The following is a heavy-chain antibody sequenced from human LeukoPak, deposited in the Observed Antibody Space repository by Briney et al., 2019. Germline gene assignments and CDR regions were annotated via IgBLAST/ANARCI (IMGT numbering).Heavy chain of an antibody. J-gene: IGHJ3*01. D-gene: IGHD6-19*01. CDR2: IKKDGSEK. Sequence: PGGSLRLSCIASGFTFSSYWMSWVRQAPGKGLEWVANIKKDGSEKYYVDSVKGRFTISRDNAKNSLYLQMNSLRVEDTAMYYCAKDPVDDPWGQGTMVTVSS. CDR1: GFTFSSYW. V-gene: IGHV3-7*01. CDR3: AKDPVDDP.